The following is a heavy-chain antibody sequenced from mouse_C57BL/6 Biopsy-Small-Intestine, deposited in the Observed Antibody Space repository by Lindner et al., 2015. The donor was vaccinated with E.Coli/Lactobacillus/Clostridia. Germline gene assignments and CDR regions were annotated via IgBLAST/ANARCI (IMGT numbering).Heavy chain of an antibody. CDR1: GYSFTSNH. V-gene: IGHV1-42*01. J-gene: IGHJ2*01. CDR2: VNPSTGSI. CDR3: ARREVYYFDY. Sequence: VQLQESGPELVKSGASVKISCKASGYSFTSNHMNWVKQSPEKSLEWIGEVNPSTGSITYNQKFRAKATLTVDRSSSTAYIQFKSLTSEDSAVYYCARREVYYFDYWGQGTTLTVSS.